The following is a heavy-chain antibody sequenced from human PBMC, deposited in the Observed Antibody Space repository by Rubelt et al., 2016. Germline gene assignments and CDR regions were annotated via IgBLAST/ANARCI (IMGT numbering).Heavy chain of an antibody. CDR1: GFTFSSYW. J-gene: IGHJ3*02. D-gene: IGHD1-26*01. V-gene: IGHV3-23*04. Sequence: EVQLVQSGGGLVQPGGSLRLSCAASGFTFSSYWMSWVRQAPGKGLEWVSTITTSGSSTFYADSVKGRFTISRDNSKNTLYLHMNSLRAEDTAVYYSARSIGGATNDAFDIWGQGTMVTVSS. CDR2: ITTSGSST. CDR3: ARSIGGATNDAFDI.